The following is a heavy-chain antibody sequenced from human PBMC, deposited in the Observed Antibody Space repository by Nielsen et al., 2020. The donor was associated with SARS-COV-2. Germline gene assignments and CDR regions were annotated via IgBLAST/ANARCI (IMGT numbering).Heavy chain of an antibody. V-gene: IGHV4-34*01. Sequence: SETLSLTCAVYGGSFSGYYWSWIRQPPGKGLEWIGEINHSGSTNYNPSLKSRVTISVDTSNNQFSLRLSSVTAADMAVYYCARPDCSSTSCYWGNWFDPWGQGTLVTVSS. CDR2: INHSGST. CDR3: ARPDCSSTSCYWGNWFDP. D-gene: IGHD2-2*01. J-gene: IGHJ5*02. CDR1: GGSFSGYY.